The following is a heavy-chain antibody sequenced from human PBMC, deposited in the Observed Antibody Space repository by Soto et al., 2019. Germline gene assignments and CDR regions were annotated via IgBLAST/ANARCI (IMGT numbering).Heavy chain of an antibody. V-gene: IGHV4-59*08. J-gene: IGHJ2*01. CDR1: GGSVTGYY. CDR3: ARHRIAAAAVWYFDL. Sequence: QVQLQESGPGLVKPSETLSLTCTVSGGSVTGYYWSWIRQPPGKGLEWIGYFHYTGSTNYNPSLKSRVIISGDTSKTEFSLKVSSVTAADTAVYYCARHRIAAAAVWYFDLWGRGTLVTVSS. CDR2: FHYTGST. D-gene: IGHD6-13*01.